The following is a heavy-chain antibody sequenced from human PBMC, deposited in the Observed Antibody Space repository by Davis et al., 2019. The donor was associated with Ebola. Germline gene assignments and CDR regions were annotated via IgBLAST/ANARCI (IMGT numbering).Heavy chain of an antibody. Sequence: AASVKVSCKASGGTFNNFAISWVRQAPGQGLEWMGGIIPIFGTANYAQKFQGRVTITADESTSTAYMELSSLRSEDTAVYYCARDLVDSSGSPLGMDVWGQGTTVTVSS. J-gene: IGHJ6*02. D-gene: IGHD6-19*01. V-gene: IGHV1-69*13. CDR2: IIPIFGTA. CDR1: GGTFNNFA. CDR3: ARDLVDSSGSPLGMDV.